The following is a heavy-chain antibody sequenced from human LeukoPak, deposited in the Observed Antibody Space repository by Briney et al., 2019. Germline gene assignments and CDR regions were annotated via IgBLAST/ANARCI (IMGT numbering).Heavy chain of an antibody. J-gene: IGHJ5*02. V-gene: IGHV1-69*04. CDR1: GGTFSSYA. CDR2: IIPILGIA. D-gene: IGHD3-10*01. CDR3: ARAMVRGVPNWFDP. Sequence: SVKVSCKASGGTFSSYAISWVRQAPGQGLEWMGRIIPILGIANYAQKLQGRVTMTTDTSTSTAYMELRSLRSDDTAVYYCARAMVRGVPNWFDPWGQGTLVTVSS.